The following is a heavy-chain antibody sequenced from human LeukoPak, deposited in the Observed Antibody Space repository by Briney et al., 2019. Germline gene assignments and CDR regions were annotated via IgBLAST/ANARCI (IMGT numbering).Heavy chain of an antibody. J-gene: IGHJ4*02. CDR2: IWSDGSLK. CDR1: GFTFSTYG. D-gene: IGHD4-11*01. V-gene: IGHV3-33*01. Sequence: GGSLRLSRTASGFTFSTYGMHWVRQAPGKGLEWLALIWSDGSLKYYADSVRGRFSISRDYSRNTLYLQIDSLRAEDTALYYCARKDYTYFEYWGQGTLVTVSS. CDR3: ARKDYTYFEY.